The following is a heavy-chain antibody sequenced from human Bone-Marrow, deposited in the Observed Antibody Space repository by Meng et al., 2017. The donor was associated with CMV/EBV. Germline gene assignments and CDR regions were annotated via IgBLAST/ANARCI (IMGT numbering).Heavy chain of an antibody. D-gene: IGHD3-3*01. J-gene: IGHJ6*02. CDR3: ARSITIFGVVRRGNYYGMDV. Sequence: SETLSLTCTVSGGSISSSSYYWGWIRQPPGKGLEWIGSIYYSGSTYYNPSLKSRVTISVDTSKNQFSLKLSSVTAADTAVYYCARSITIFGVVRRGNYYGMDVCGQGTTVTVSS. V-gene: IGHV4-39*07. CDR2: IYYSGST. CDR1: GGSISSSSYY.